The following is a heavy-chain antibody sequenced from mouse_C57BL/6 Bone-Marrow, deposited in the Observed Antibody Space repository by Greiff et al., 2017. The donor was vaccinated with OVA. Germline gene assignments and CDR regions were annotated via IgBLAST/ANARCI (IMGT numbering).Heavy chain of an antibody. Sequence: EVQLVESGGGLVKPGGSLKLSCAASGFTFSDYGMHWVRQAPEKGLEWVAYISSGSSTIYYADTVKGRFTISRDNAKNTLFLQMTSLRSEDTAMYYCARPLPYYYGNFDVWGTGTTVTVSS. D-gene: IGHD6-5*01. CDR1: GFTFSDYG. J-gene: IGHJ1*03. CDR3: ARPLPYYYGNFDV. V-gene: IGHV5-17*01. CDR2: ISSGSSTI.